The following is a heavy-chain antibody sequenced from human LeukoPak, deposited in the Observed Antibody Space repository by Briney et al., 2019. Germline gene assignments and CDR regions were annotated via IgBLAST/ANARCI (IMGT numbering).Heavy chain of an antibody. D-gene: IGHD3-22*01. V-gene: IGHV4-34*01. Sequence: PSETLSLTCAVYGGSFSGYYWSWIRQPPGKGLEWIGEINDSGSTNYNPSLKSRVTISVDTSKNQFSLKLSSVTAADTAVYYCARPARRRIVVVTEYYYMDLWGKGTPVTVSS. CDR1: GGSFSGYY. CDR2: INDSGST. J-gene: IGHJ6*03. CDR3: ARPARRRIVVVTEYYYMDL.